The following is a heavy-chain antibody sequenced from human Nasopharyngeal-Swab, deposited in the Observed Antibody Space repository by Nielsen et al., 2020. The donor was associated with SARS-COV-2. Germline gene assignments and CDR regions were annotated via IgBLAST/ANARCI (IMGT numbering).Heavy chain of an antibody. J-gene: IGHJ4*02. CDR3: VHSSGWRLDY. Sequence: WIRQPPGKALEWLALLYWDDDNRYSPSLKSRISITKDTSKNQVVLTMTNMDPVDTATYYCVHSSGWRLDYWGQGTLVTVSS. V-gene: IGHV2-5*02. CDR2: LYWDDDN. D-gene: IGHD6-19*01.